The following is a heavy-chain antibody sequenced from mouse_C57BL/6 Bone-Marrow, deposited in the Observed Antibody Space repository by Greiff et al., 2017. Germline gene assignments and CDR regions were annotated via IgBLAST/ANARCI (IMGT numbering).Heavy chain of an antibody. CDR3: TRSGYYWYVDV. D-gene: IGHD1-3*01. CDR2: FTMYSDAT. Sequence: LKQSGAELVRPGSSVKLSCKDSYFAFMASAMHWVKHRPGHGLEWIGSFTMYSDATEYSENFKGQATLTANPSTSPVYMELSSLTSADSSVYYCTRSGYYWYVDVWGTGTTVTVSA. J-gene: IGHJ1*03. CDR1: YFAFMASA. V-gene: IGHV1-49*01.